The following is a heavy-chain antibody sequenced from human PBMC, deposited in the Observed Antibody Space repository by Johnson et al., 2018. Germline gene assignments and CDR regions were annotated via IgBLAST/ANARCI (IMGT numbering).Heavy chain of an antibody. CDR1: GFTFSSYA. V-gene: IGHV3-13*04. CDR2: IGTAGDT. Sequence: VQLVQSGGGLVQPGGSLRLSCAASGFTFSSYAMHWVRQAPGKGLEYVSAIGTAGDTYYPGSVKGLFTISRENAKNSLYLQMNSLGAGDTALYYCAKDNAGLDACDIWGQGTMVTVSS. CDR3: AKDNAGLDACDI. D-gene: IGHD1-14*01. J-gene: IGHJ3*02.